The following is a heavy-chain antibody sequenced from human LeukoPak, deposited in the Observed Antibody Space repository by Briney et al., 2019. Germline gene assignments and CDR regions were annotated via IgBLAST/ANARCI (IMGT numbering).Heavy chain of an antibody. CDR1: GFTFSSYW. D-gene: IGHD4-17*01. CDR2: INSDGSST. J-gene: IGHJ4*02. Sequence: GGSLRLSCAASGFTFSSYWMHWVRQAPGKGLVWVSRINSDGSSTSYADSVKGRFTISRDNSKNTLYLQMNSLRAEDTAVYYCAKAESYGDYAAFDYWGQGTLVTVSS. CDR3: AKAESYGDYAAFDY. V-gene: IGHV3-74*01.